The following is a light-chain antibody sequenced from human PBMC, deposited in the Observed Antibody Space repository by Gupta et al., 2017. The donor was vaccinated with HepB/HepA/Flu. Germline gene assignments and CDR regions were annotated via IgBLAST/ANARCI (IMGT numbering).Light chain of an antibody. J-gene: IGKJ5*01. CDR2: DAY. Sequence: EIVLTQSPAALSLSPGERATLSCRASQSVSSYLAWYQQKPGKAPRLLIYDAYNRATGIPASFSGSGSGTDFTLTISSLEPEDFAVYYCQHRSNWPPITFGQGTRLDIK. CDR1: QSVSSY. CDR3: QHRSNWPPIT. V-gene: IGKV3-11*01.